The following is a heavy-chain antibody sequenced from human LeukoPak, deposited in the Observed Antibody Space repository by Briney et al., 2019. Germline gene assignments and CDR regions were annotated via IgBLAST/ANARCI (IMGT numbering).Heavy chain of an antibody. J-gene: IGHJ5*01. Sequence: SETLSLTCGVYGGSLSFYYWSWIRQSPGKGLEWIAEISQNGDSNYNPSLKSRVTISLDTSKNQLSLKLNSVTAADTAVYFCARRVGFYGSGSLNYFDPWGQGILVSVSS. CDR3: ARRVGFYGSGSLNYFDP. D-gene: IGHD3-10*01. CDR2: ISQNGDS. V-gene: IGHV4-34*01. CDR1: GGSLSFYY.